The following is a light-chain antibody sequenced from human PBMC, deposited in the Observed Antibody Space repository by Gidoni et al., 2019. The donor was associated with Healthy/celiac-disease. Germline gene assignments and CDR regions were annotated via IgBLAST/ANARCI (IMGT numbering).Light chain of an antibody. Sequence: EIVLTQSPGTLSLSPGERATLSCRASQSVSSSYLAWYQQKPGQAPLLLIYGASSRATGIPDRFSGSGSGTDFTLTISRLEPEEFAVYYCQQYGSLWTFGQGTKVEIK. CDR3: QQYGSLWT. CDR1: QSVSSSY. J-gene: IGKJ1*01. CDR2: GAS. V-gene: IGKV3-20*01.